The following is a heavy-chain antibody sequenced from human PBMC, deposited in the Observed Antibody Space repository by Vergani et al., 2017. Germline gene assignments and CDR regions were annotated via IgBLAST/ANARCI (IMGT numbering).Heavy chain of an antibody. CDR1: GGTFSSYA. CDR2: IIPIFGTA. CDR3: ARGISTRPRNKNYYYYGMDV. V-gene: IGHV1-69*06. D-gene: IGHD2/OR15-2a*01. Sequence: QVQLVQSGAEVKKPGSSVKVSCKASGGTFSSYAISWVRQAPGQGLEWMGGIIPIFGTANYAQKFQGRVTITADKSTSTAYMELSSLRSEDTAVYYCARGISTRPRNKNYYYYGMDVWGQGTTVTVSS. J-gene: IGHJ6*02.